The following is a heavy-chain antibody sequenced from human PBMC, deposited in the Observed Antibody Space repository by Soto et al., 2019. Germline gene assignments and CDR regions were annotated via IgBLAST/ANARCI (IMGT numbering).Heavy chain of an antibody. CDR2: ISPYNDDT. J-gene: IGHJ5*02. V-gene: IGHV1-18*01. Sequence: ASVKVACKASGYAFTSYDVSWARQAPGQGLEWMGWISPYNDDTDYAQKFQGRVTMTIDTSTTTTYMELRSLISDDTAVYYCARAYYYGSGRPHNWFDPWGQGTLVTVSS. D-gene: IGHD3-10*01. CDR3: ARAYYYGSGRPHNWFDP. CDR1: GYAFTSYD.